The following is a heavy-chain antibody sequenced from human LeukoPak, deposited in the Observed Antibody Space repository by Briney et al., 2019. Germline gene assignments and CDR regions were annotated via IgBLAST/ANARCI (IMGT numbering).Heavy chain of an antibody. J-gene: IGHJ5*02. CDR3: STAHFVAASHNWLNP. CDR1: GFTFSNAW. Sequence: GGSLRLSCVASGFTFSNAWMTWVRQAPGKGLEWVGRIKSKTDGGTTDYATPVKGRFTISRDDSKNTLYLQMNSLKTEDTALYYFSTAHFVAASHNWLNPWGQGTQVAVSS. CDR2: IKSKTDGGTT. V-gene: IGHV3-15*01. D-gene: IGHD6-6*01.